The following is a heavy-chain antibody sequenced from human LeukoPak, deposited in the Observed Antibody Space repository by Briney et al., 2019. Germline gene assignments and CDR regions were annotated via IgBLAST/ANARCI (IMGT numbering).Heavy chain of an antibody. CDR3: ARIAAAGFDY. CDR1: GGSTSNYY. V-gene: IGHV4-4*07. J-gene: IGHJ4*02. D-gene: IGHD6-13*01. Sequence: SETLSLTCTVSGGSTSNYYWSWIRQPAGKGLEWIGRIYTSGSTNYNPSLKSRVTISVDTSKNQFSLKLSSVTAADTAVYYCARIAAAGFDYWGQGTLVTVSS. CDR2: IYTSGST.